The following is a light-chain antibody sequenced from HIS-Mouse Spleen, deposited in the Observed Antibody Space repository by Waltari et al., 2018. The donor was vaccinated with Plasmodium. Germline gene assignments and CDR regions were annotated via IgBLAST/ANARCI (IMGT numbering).Light chain of an antibody. CDR1: PSISSY. V-gene: IGKV1-39*01. CDR2: AAS. CDR3: QQSYSTPLT. Sequence: EIQMNQSPSSLSASVGDRVTITCRASPSISSYLNWYQQKPGKAPKLLIYAASSLQSGVPSRFSGSGSGTDFTLTISSLQPEDFATYYCQQSYSTPLTFGGGTKVEIK. J-gene: IGKJ4*01.